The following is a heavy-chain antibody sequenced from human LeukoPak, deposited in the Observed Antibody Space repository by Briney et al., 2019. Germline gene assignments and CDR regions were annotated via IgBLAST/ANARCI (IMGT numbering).Heavy chain of an antibody. CDR2: INLDGSVK. V-gene: IGHV3-7*01. D-gene: IGHD3-22*01. J-gene: IGHJ4*02. Sequence: GGSLRLSCAASGFTFDDYAMHWVRQAPGKGLEWVANINLDGSVKHYVDSAKGRFTISRDNAKNSLYLQMNSLRAEDTALYYCATSDDSSGSDWGQGTLVTVSS. CDR1: GFTFDDYA. CDR3: ATSDDSSGSD.